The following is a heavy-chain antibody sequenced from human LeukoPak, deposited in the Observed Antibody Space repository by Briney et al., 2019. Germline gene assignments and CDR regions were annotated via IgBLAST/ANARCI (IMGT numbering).Heavy chain of an antibody. CDR3: VRGHSSGWSQWNYCSIDV. D-gene: IGHD6-19*01. J-gene: IGHJ6*03. CDR1: GYTFTGYY. CDR2: INPNSGGT. Sequence: GASVKVSCKASGYTFTGYYIHWVRQASGQGLEWMGWINPNSGGTNYAQKFQGRVAMTRDTSISTDYVELSELRSGDGAVYYCVRGHSSGWSQWNYCSIDVWPKGTTVSVPS. V-gene: IGHV1-2*02.